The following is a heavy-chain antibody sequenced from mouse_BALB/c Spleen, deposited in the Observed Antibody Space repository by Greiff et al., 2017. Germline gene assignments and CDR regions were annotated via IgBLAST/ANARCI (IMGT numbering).Heavy chain of an antibody. J-gene: IGHJ1*01. CDR3: AREYGDCEGYLDV. Sequence: VQLQEPGPGLVAPSQCLSITCTVSGFSLTSYGVHWVRQPPGKGLEWLGVIWAGGSTNYNSALMSRLSISKDNSKSQVYLKMNRLQTDDTAMYYCAREYGDCEGYLDVWGAGTTVTVSS. CDR2: IWAGGST. CDR1: GFSLTSYG. V-gene: IGHV2-9*02. D-gene: IGHD2-13*01.